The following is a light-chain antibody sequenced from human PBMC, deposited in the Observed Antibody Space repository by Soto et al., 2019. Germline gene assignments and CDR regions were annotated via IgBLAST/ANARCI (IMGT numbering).Light chain of an antibody. CDR3: QQYYSTPPWT. Sequence: IKMSQSPSTLSGSVGDRVTITCRASQTISSWLAWYQQKPGKAPKLLIYKASTLKSGVPSRFSGSGSGTDFTLTISSLQAEDVAVYYCQQYYSTPPWTFGQGSMV. V-gene: IGKV1-5*03. J-gene: IGKJ1*01. CDR1: QTISSW. CDR2: KAS.